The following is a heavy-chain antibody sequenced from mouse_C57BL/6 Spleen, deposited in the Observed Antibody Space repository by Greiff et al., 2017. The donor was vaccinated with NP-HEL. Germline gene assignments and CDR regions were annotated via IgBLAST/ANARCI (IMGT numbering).Heavy chain of an antibody. CDR3: ARDLGSSYWYFDV. CDR2: INYDGSST. V-gene: IGHV5-16*01. D-gene: IGHD1-1*01. Sequence: EVQGVASEGGLVQPGSSMKLSCTASGFTFSDYYMAWVRQVPEKGLEWVANINYDGSSTYYLDSLKSRFIISRDNAKNILYLQMSSLKSEDTATYYCARDLGSSYWYFDVWGTGTTVTVSS. CDR1: GFTFSDYY. J-gene: IGHJ1*03.